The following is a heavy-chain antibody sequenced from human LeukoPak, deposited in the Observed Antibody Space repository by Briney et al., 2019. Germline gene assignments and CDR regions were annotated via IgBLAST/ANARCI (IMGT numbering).Heavy chain of an antibody. CDR3: AKVWLYGSGLGPFDP. V-gene: IGHV3-23*01. CDR1: GFTFSSSA. D-gene: IGHD3-10*01. CDR2: ISGSGGST. Sequence: GGSLRLSCAASGFTFSSSAMSWVRQAPGKGLEWVSAISGSGGSTYYADSVKGRFTISRDNSKNTLYLQMNSLRAEDTAVYYCAKVWLYGSGLGPFDPWGQGTLVTVSS. J-gene: IGHJ5*02.